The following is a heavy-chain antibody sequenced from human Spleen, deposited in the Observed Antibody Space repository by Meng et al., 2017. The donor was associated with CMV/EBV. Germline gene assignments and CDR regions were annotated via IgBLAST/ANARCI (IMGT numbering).Heavy chain of an antibody. D-gene: IGHD2-15*01. Sequence: ASVKVSCKASGYSFTGYYIQWARQAPGQGLEWMGRINPKTGDTNYAQHFQGRVTMTRDTSINTVYMELSSLRFDDTAIYYCARGQGCCLAWGQGTLVTVSS. CDR1: GYSFTGYY. CDR2: INPKTGDT. CDR3: ARGQGCCLA. V-gene: IGHV1-2*06. J-gene: IGHJ5*02.